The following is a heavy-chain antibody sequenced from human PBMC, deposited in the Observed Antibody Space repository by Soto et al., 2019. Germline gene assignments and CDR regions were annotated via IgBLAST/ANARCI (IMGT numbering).Heavy chain of an antibody. D-gene: IGHD6-13*01. CDR2: IYPGDSDT. CDR1: GYSFTSYW. J-gene: IGHJ6*02. Sequence: PGESLKISCKCSGYSFTSYWIGLVRQMPGKGLEWMGIIYPGDSDTRYSPSFQGQVTISADKSISTAYLQWSSLKASDTAMYYCARRLFPIRGIAAAGYDYYYYYGMDVWGQGTTVTVSS. V-gene: IGHV5-51*01. CDR3: ARRLFPIRGIAAAGYDYYYYYGMDV.